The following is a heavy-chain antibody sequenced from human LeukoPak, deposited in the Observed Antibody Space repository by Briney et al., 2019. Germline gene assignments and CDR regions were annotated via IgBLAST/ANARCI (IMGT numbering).Heavy chain of an antibody. J-gene: IGHJ4*02. D-gene: IGHD2-15*01. Sequence: GGSLRLSCAASGFSFSAYGMNWVRQSPGKGLKWVSAIGGSGATTYYADPVRGRFTISRDNSKNTMYLQMSSLRAEDTAVYYCAKIRLEESATGYWGQGTQVTVSS. CDR1: GFSFSAYG. V-gene: IGHV3-23*01. CDR3: AKIRLEESATGY. CDR2: IGGSGATT.